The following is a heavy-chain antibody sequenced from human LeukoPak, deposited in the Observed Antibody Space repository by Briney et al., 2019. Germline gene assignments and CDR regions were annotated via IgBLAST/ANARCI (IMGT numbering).Heavy chain of an antibody. CDR1: GFTFDDYA. CDR3: AKDIYYDSSGDFDY. J-gene: IGHJ4*02. V-gene: IGHV3-9*01. Sequence: PGRSLRLSCAASGFTFDDYAMHWVRQAPGKGLEWVSGISWNSGSIGYADSVKGRFTISRDNAKNSLCLQMNSLRAEDTALYYCAKDIYYDSSGDFDYWGQGTLVTVSS. D-gene: IGHD3-22*01. CDR2: ISWNSGSI.